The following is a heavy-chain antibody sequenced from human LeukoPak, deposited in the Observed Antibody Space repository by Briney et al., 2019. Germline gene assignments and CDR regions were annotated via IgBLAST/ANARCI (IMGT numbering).Heavy chain of an antibody. CDR3: TTPADLAY. CDR2: IKGKPDGATI. Sequence: GGSLRLSCAAAGFNFTNAWMSWVRQAPGKGLEWVGRIKGKPDGATIAYAAPVKGRFTISRDDSRSSLYMQMNSLKTEDTAVYYCTTPADLAYWGQGALVTVSS. V-gene: IGHV3-15*01. J-gene: IGHJ4*02. CDR1: GFNFTNAW. D-gene: IGHD6-13*01.